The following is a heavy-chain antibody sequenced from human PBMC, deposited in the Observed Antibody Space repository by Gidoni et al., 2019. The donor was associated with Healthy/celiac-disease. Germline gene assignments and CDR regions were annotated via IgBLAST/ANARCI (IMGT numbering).Heavy chain of an antibody. CDR2: INSSGGSK. CDR3: ARGWGVATINSLGY. D-gene: IGHD5-12*01. Sequence: QVQLVQSGAEVKKPGASVKVSCKASGYTFTSYYMHWVRQAPGQGLEWMGIINSSGGSKSYEKKFKGRVTMTRDTSTSTVYMELSSLRSEDTAVYYCARGWGVATINSLGYWGQGTLVTVSS. V-gene: IGHV1-46*01. CDR1: GYTFTSYY. J-gene: IGHJ4*02.